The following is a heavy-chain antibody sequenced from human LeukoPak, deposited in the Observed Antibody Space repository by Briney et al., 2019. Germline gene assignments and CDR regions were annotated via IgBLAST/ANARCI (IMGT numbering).Heavy chain of an antibody. V-gene: IGHV3-48*01. CDR2: ISSSSTI. CDR3: ARPQGIVGPTWTFDI. D-gene: IGHD1-26*01. CDR1: GFTFSSYS. Sequence: PGGSLRLSCAASGFTFSSYSMNWVRQAPGKGLEWVSYISSSSTIYYADSVKARFTISRDNAKNSLYLQMNSLRAEDTAVYYCARPQGIVGPTWTFDIWGQGTMVTVSS. J-gene: IGHJ3*02.